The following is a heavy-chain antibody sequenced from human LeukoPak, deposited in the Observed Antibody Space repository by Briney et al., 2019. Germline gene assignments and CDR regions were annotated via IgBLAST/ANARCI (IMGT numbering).Heavy chain of an antibody. V-gene: IGHV4-59*01. CDR2: IYNSGST. CDR1: GGSISSYY. D-gene: IGHD6-19*01. CDR3: ARFKRAGGWSYFDY. Sequence: SETLSLTCTVSGGSISSYYWSWIRKPPGKGLEWIGHIYNSGSTNYSPSLKSRVTISVDTSKNQFSLKLSSVTAADTAVYYCARFKRAGGWSYFDYWGQGTLVTVSS. J-gene: IGHJ4*02.